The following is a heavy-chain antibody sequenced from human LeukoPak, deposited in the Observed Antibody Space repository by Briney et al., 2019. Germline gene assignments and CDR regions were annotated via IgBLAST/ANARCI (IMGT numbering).Heavy chain of an antibody. CDR1: GYTFINYY. D-gene: IGHD4-17*01. Sequence: ASVKVSCKASGYTFINYYMHWVRQAPGQGLEWMGWINPNSSGTNYAQKFQGRVTMTRDTSISTAYMELSRLRSDDTAVYYCARDLDYGDYGIDYWGQGTLVTVSS. V-gene: IGHV1-2*02. J-gene: IGHJ4*02. CDR3: ARDLDYGDYGIDY. CDR2: INPNSSGT.